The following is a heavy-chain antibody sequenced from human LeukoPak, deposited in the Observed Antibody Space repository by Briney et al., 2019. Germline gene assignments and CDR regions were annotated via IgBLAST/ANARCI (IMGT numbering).Heavy chain of an antibody. CDR1: GLTFSGQW. V-gene: IGHV3-74*01. J-gene: IGHJ4*02. CDR2: IDSDGSST. D-gene: IGHD5-18*01. CDR3: ARGLGGYSYGP. Sequence: GGSLTLSCAASGLTFSGQWMDWVRQAPGKGLVWVSHIDSDGSSTNYADSVKGRFTISRDNAKNTLYLQMNSLRAEDTAVYYCARGLGGYSYGPWGQGTLVTVSS.